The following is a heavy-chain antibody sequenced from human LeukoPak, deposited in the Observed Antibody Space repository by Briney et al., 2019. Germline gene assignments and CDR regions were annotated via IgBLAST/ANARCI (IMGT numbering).Heavy chain of an antibody. V-gene: IGHV4-39*07. CDR3: ARDGYGGVDS. Sequence: KPSETLSLTCTVSGASISSSSFYWGWIRQPPGKGLEWIANIYYNGRTYYNPSLKSRVTISEDTSNNQFSLKLSSVTAADTAVYYCARDGYGGVDSWGQGTLVTVSS. CDR2: IYYNGRT. D-gene: IGHD3-10*01. CDR1: GASISSSSFY. J-gene: IGHJ4*02.